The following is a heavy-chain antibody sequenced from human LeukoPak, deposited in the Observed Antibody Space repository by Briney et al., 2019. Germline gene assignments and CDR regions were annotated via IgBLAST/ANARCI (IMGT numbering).Heavy chain of an antibody. D-gene: IGHD6-19*01. J-gene: IGHJ4*02. CDR3: ARAPRSGWYWDY. CDR2: IIPIFGTA. CDR1: GGTFSSYA. V-gene: IGHV1-69*13. Sequence: ASVKVSCTASGGTFSSYAISWVRQAPGQGLEWMGGIIPIFGTANYAQKFQGRVTITADESTSTAYMELSSLRSEDTAVYYCARAPRSGWYWDYWGQGTLVTVSS.